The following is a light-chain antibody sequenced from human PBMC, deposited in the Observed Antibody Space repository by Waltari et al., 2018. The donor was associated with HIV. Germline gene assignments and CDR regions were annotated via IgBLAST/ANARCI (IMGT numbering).Light chain of an antibody. Sequence: QSALTQPASVSGSPGQSITISCYLQDSPSVSWYQRHPGKAPKVIIYEVTNRPSGLSNRFSGSKSGNTTTLTISGLQPEDEADYFCTSYISGTSPVFGRGTRVTVL. CDR1: YLQDSPS. V-gene: IGLV2-14*01. CDR2: EVT. J-gene: IGLJ2*01. CDR3: TSYISGTSPV.